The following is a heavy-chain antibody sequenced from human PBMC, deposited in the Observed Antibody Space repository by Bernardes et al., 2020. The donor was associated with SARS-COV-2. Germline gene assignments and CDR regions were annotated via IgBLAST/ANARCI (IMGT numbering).Heavy chain of an antibody. D-gene: IGHD1-26*01. J-gene: IGHJ3*02. CDR1: GYTFTNYG. CDR2: ISTYYGNP. CDR3: ARDHSVGRAFDI. V-gene: IGHV1-18*01. Sequence: ASVKVSCKTSGYTFTNYGLSWVRQAPGQGLEWIGWISTYYGNPNYAQKVQGRVIMTTDTSTSTAYMELRSLRSGDAAVYYCARDHSVGRAFDIWGQETLLTVSS.